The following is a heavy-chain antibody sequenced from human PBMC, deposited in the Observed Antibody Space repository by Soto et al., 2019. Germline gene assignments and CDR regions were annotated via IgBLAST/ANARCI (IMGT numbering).Heavy chain of an antibody. Sequence: GGSLRLSCAASGFTFSSYGMQWVRQAPGKGLEWVAGIWYDGSNKYYADPVKGRFTISRDNSKNTLYLQINSLRAEDTAVYYCARAVVGTTVQRDYFDYCGQGSLATGSS. D-gene: IGHD4-4*01. CDR2: IWYDGSNK. V-gene: IGHV3-33*01. CDR3: ARAVVGTTVQRDYFDY. J-gene: IGHJ4*02. CDR1: GFTFSSYG.